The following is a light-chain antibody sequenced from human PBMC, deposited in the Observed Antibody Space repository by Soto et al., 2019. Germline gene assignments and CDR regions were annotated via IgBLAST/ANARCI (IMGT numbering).Light chain of an antibody. CDR2: ENN. V-gene: IGLV1-40*01. Sequence: QSVLTQPPSVSEAPGQRVTISCTGSSSNIGAGYEAHWYQQVPGTAPKPLIYENNNRPSRVPDRFRGSKSVTSASLAITGLQVEDEDEYYCQSYASSLGGYVFGTGTKVTVL. J-gene: IGLJ1*01. CDR1: SSNIGAGYE. CDR3: QSYASSLGGYV.